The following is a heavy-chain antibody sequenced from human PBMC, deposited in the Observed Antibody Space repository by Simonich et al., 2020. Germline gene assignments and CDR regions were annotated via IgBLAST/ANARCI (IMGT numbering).Heavy chain of an antibody. D-gene: IGHD7-27*01. J-gene: IGHJ4*02. CDR2: INPNSGDT. V-gene: IGHV1-2*06. CDR1: GYTFTGYY. Sequence: QVQLVQSGAEVKKPGASVKVSCKASGYTFTGYYMHWVRKAPGQGLEGMARINPNSGDTNYAQKFQGRVTMTRDTSISTAYMEMSRLRSDDTAVYYCASGWDWGFSHMSDYWGQGTLVTVSS. CDR3: ASGWDWGFSHMSDY.